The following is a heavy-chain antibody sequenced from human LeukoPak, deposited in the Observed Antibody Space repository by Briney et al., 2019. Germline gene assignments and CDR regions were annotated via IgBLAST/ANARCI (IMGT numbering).Heavy chain of an antibody. V-gene: IGHV3-7*03. Sequence: GGSLRLSCATSGFSFNNDWMDWVRQAPGKGLGWVANINQDGSEKNCLDSVKGRFTISRDNSKNTLYLQMNSLRAEDTAVYYCAKDGDSHSPPYYFDYWGQGTLVTVSS. J-gene: IGHJ4*02. CDR3: AKDGDSHSPPYYFDY. CDR1: GFSFNNDW. D-gene: IGHD2-21*01. CDR2: INQDGSEK.